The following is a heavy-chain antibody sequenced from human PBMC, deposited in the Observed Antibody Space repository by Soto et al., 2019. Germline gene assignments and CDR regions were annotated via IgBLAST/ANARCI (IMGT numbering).Heavy chain of an antibody. CDR1: GGSFSGYY. V-gene: IGHV4-34*01. D-gene: IGHD5-12*01. CDR3: ARGKWLRSSVDY. CDR2: INHSGST. Sequence: SETLSLTCAVYGGSFSGYYLSWIRQPPGKGLEWIGEINHSGSTNYNPSLKSRVTISVDTSKNQFSLKLSSVTAADTAVYYCARGKWLRSSVDYWGQGTLVTVSS. J-gene: IGHJ4*02.